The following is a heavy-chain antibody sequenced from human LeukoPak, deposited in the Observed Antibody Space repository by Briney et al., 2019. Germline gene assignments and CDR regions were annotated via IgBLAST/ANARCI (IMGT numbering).Heavy chain of an antibody. CDR2: INPTGTRT. J-gene: IGHJ5*02. V-gene: IGHV1-46*01. Sequence: TSVKVSCKASGYTFINNWMHWVRQAPGQGLEWIGLINPTGTRTGYAQEFQGRVTMTRGMSTSTDYMELSSLRSEDAAIYYCARDNSVGDIAWWFDPWGQGTLVTVST. CDR3: ARDNSVGDIAWWFDP. CDR1: GYTFINNW. D-gene: IGHD3-10*01.